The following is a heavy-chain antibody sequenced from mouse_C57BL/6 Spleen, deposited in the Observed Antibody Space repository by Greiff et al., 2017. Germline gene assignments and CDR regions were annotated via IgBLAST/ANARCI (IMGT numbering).Heavy chain of an antibody. J-gene: IGHJ2*01. CDR1: GYTFTSYW. Sequence: QVQLQQPGAELVKPGASVKMSCKASGYTFTSYWITWVKQRPGQGLEWIGDIYPGSGSTNYNEKFKSKATRTVDTSSSTAYMQLSSLTSEDSAVYYCARGDGSRGYFDYWGQGTTLTVSS. D-gene: IGHD2-3*01. CDR3: ARGDGSRGYFDY. CDR2: IYPGSGST. V-gene: IGHV1-55*01.